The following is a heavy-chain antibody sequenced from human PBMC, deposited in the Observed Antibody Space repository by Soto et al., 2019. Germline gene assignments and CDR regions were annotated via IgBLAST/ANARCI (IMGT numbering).Heavy chain of an antibody. V-gene: IGHV1-18*01. J-gene: IGHJ6*02. CDR2: ISAYNGNT. CDR3: ARDPLTPRIPHDYYYYYGMDV. Sequence: QVQLVQSGAEVKKPGASVKVSCKASGYTFTSYGISWVRQAPGQGLEWMGWISAYNGNTNYAQKLQGRVTMTTDTSTSTAYMELRSLRSDDTAVYYCARDPLTPRIPHDYYYYYGMDVWGQGTTVTVSS. CDR1: GYTFTSYG.